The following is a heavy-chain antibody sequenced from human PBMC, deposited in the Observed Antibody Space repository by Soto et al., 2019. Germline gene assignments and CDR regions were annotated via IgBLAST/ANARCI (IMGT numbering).Heavy chain of an antibody. CDR2: ISPYTGNT. D-gene: IGHD3-16*01. V-gene: IGHV1-18*01. Sequence: QVQLVQSGDEVKKPGASVKVSCKASGYIFVNYGIAWVRQAPGQGLEWMGWISPYTGNTHSATKIQDRLTMTTDTSTSTAYMDLGRLTSDDTAVYYCVMVDNYVTPTPQDVWGQGTTVSVSS. CDR1: GYIFVNYG. CDR3: VMVDNYVTPTPQDV. J-gene: IGHJ6*02.